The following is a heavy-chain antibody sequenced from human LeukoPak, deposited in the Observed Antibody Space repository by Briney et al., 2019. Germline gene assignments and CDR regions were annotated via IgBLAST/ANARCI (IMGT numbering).Heavy chain of an antibody. V-gene: IGHV3-30*02. J-gene: IGHJ4*02. CDR2: IWLDGSNK. CDR3: CSGSPKGVDY. D-gene: IGHD3-10*02. Sequence: GGSLRLSCAASKFTFGTYGMHWVRQAPGKGLEWVAFIWLDGSNKYYADSVKGRFTISRDNSKNTLYLQMNSLRAEDTAVYYCCSGSPKGVDYWGQGTLVTVSS. CDR1: KFTFGTYG.